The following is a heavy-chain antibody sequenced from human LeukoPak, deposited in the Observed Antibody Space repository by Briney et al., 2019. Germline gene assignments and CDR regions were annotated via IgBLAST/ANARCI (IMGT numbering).Heavy chain of an antibody. D-gene: IGHD6-19*01. V-gene: IGHV4-39*07. CDR2: IYYSGST. CDR1: GGSISSSSYY. CDR3: ARTTGAGRSIAVAGLDY. Sequence: SETLSLTCTVSGGSISSSSYYWGWIRQPPGRGLEWIGSIYYSGSTYYNTSLKSRVTISVDTSKNQFSLKLSSVTAADTAVYYCARTTGAGRSIAVAGLDYWGQGTLVTVSS. J-gene: IGHJ4*02.